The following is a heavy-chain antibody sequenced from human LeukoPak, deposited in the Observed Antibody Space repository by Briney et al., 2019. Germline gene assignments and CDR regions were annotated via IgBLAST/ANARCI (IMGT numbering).Heavy chain of an antibody. CDR1: RFTFSSYA. D-gene: IGHD6-19*01. V-gene: IGHV3-23*01. J-gene: IGHJ4*02. CDR3: AKDPVVNHGDSGWHYFDY. Sequence: PGGSLRLSCAASRFTFSSYAMSWVRQAPGRGLEWVSTIGGTGDKTYYADSVQGRFTISRDNSMDTLYLQMNSLKAEDTAVYYCAKDPVVNHGDSGWHYFDYWGQGTLVTVSS. CDR2: IGGTGDKT.